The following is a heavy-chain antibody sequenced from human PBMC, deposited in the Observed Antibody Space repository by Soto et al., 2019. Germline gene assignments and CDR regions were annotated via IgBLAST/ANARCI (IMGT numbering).Heavy chain of an antibody. D-gene: IGHD2-21*02. V-gene: IGHV3-74*01. CDR3: ESGTYGDWGVFHD. J-gene: IGHJ4*02. CDR1: GFTFSSYW. CDR2: INSDGSTT. Sequence: EVQLVESGGGLVQPGGSLRLSCEASGFTFSSYWMHWVRQAPGKGLVWVSRINSDGSTTSYADSVKGRFTISRDNAKNTQYLQMKSLRADDTAVDDCESGTYGDWGVFHDWGQGTLVTVSS.